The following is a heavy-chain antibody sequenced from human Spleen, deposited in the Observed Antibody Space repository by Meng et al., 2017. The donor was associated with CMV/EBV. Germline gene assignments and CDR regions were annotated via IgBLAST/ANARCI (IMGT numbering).Heavy chain of an antibody. D-gene: IGHD2-2*01. J-gene: IGHJ1*01. Sequence: FSTPAIGWVRQAPGQGLEWMGAIIPTLGMTNYAQKFQGRVTISADTFTSTVYMELSSLKSDDTALYYCARALEPAALRPAVGGHLHRWGQGTLVTVSS. CDR3: ARALEPAALRPAVGGHLHR. CDR2: IIPTLGMT. V-gene: IGHV1-69*10. CDR1: FSTPA.